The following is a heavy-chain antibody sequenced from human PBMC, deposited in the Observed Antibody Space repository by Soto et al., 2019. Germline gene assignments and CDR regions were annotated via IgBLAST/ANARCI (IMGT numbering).Heavy chain of an antibody. CDR2: INHSGST. Sequence: TSETLSLTCAVYGGSFSGYYWSWIRQPPGKGLEWIGEINHSGSTNYNPSLKSRVTISVDTSKNQFSLKLSSVTAADTAVYYCARGRVGFYYYYYMDVWGKGTTVTVS. J-gene: IGHJ6*03. V-gene: IGHV4-34*01. CDR1: GGSFSGYY. CDR3: ARGRVGFYYYYYMDV. D-gene: IGHD3-10*01.